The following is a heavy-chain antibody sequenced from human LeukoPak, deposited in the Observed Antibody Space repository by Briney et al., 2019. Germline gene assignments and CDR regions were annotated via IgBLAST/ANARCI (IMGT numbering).Heavy chain of an antibody. D-gene: IGHD1-26*01. J-gene: IGHJ4*02. V-gene: IGHV3-9*01. CDR3: AKNTRGRGPGYFDY. Sequence: GGSLRLSCAASGFTFNDYALHWVRQAPGKGLEWVSGISWNGGTLDYADSVRGRFTISRDNAKNSLYLQIHSLRTEDTALYYCAKNTRGRGPGYFDYWGQGTLVTVSS. CDR1: GFTFNDYA. CDR2: ISWNGGTL.